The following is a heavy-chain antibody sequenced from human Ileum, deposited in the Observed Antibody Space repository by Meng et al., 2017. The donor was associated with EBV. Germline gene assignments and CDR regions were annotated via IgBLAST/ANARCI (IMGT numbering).Heavy chain of an antibody. D-gene: IGHD1-26*01. V-gene: IGHV4-61*01. CDR3: AGDPHSGSPH. CDR1: GGSVSGAHSF. Sequence: QGQLQESGPGLVKPSETLSLTCTVSGGSVSGAHSFWTWIRQPPGKGLEWIGYMSYSGSTNYSPPLESRVTISVDTSKNQFSLKLSSVTAADTAVYYCAGDPHSGSPHWGQGTLVTVSS. J-gene: IGHJ4*02. CDR2: MSYSGST.